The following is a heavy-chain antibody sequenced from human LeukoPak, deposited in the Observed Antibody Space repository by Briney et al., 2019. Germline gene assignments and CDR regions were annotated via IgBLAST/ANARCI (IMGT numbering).Heavy chain of an antibody. D-gene: IGHD3-9*01. CDR1: GGSMSGSHYY. CDR3: ARVIRSTGYYSNPKSGSFDL. Sequence: SETLSLTCAVSGGSMSGSHYYCGWIRQPPGKGLEWIGNIFSSGRTYYSPSLSTRVSISIDRSTNQFSLKLNSVTAADTAVYYCARVIRSTGYYSNPKSGSFDLWGPGTLVTVSS. V-gene: IGHV4-39*01. J-gene: IGHJ5*02. CDR2: IFSSGRT.